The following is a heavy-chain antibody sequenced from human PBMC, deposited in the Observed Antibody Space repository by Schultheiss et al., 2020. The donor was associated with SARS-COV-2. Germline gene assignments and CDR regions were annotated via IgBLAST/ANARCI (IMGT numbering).Heavy chain of an antibody. CDR3: ARITRVTRARYNWFDP. CDR1: GGSFSGYY. J-gene: IGHJ5*02. CDR2: INHSGST. V-gene: IGHV4-34*01. D-gene: IGHD1-20*01. Sequence: SETLSLTCAVYGGSFSGYYWSWIRQPPGKGLEWIGEINHSGSTNYNPSLKSRVTISVDTSKNQFSLKLSSVTAEDTAEYYCARITRVTRARYNWFDPWGQGTLVTVSS.